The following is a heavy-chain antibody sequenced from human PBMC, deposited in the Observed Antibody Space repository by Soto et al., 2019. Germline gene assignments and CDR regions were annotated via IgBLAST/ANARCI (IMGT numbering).Heavy chain of an antibody. CDR3: APHSCYYDY. Sequence: EVQLVESGGGLVQPGGSLRLSCAASGFTFSSYSMNWVRQAPGKGLEWVSYISSSSSTIYYADSVKGRFTISRDNAKNSLYLQRNSLRAEDTAVYDCAPHSCYYDYWGQGTLVTVSS. J-gene: IGHJ4*02. D-gene: IGHD3-22*01. CDR1: GFTFSSYS. CDR2: ISSSSSTI. V-gene: IGHV3-48*01.